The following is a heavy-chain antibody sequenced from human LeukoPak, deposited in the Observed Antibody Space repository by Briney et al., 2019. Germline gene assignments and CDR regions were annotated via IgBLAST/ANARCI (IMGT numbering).Heavy chain of an antibody. D-gene: IGHD2-15*01. V-gene: IGHV4-34*01. Sequence: PSETLSLTRAVYGGSSSGYYWSWIRQPPGKGLEWIGEINHSGSTNYNPSLKSRVTISVDTSKNQFSLKLSSVTAADTAVYYCAREGVVGAYGHFDYWGQGTLVTVSS. J-gene: IGHJ4*02. CDR3: AREGVVGAYGHFDY. CDR2: INHSGST. CDR1: GGSSSGYY.